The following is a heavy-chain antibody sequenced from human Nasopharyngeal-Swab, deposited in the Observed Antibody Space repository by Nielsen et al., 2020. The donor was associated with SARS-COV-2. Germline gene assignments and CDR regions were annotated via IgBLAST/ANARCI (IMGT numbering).Heavy chain of an antibody. CDR3: ARAYSDSRGYYTLGFDY. Sequence: ASVKVSCKASGYTFTGYYMHWVRQAPGQGLEWMGRINPNSGGTNYAQKFQGRVTITRDTSISTYFMELSSLRSEDTAVYFCARAYSDSRGYYTLGFDYWGQGTLVTVSS. D-gene: IGHD3-22*01. V-gene: IGHV1-2*06. J-gene: IGHJ4*02. CDR1: GYTFTGYY. CDR2: INPNSGGT.